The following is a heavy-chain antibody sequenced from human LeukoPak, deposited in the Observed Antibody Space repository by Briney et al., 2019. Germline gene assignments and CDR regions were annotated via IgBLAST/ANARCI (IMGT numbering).Heavy chain of an antibody. J-gene: IGHJ4*02. V-gene: IGHV4-39*07. CDR2: LSYIGST. CDR3: ARDAGYSSSSRIFDY. Sequence: PSETLSLTCTVSGGSISSTSYFWGWIRQPPGKGLEWIGHLSYIGSTYYKSSLKSRVTISVDTSKNQFSLKLSSVTAADTAVYYCARDAGYSSSSRIFDYWGQGTLVTVSS. CDR1: GGSISSTSYF. D-gene: IGHD6-6*01.